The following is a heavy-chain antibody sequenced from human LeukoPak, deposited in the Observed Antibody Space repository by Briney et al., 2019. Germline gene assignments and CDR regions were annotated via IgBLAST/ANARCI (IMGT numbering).Heavy chain of an antibody. V-gene: IGHV4-30-4*01. Sequence: PSETLSLTCSVSGGSISRGDYYWSWIRQPPGKGLEWIGCINYSGSTYYDSSLKSRVTISVDTSKNQSSLKLSSVTAADTAVYYCAREYCRGGACYQPDYWGQGTLVTVSS. CDR3: AREYCRGGACYQPDY. CDR1: GGSISRGDYY. J-gene: IGHJ4*02. CDR2: INYSGST. D-gene: IGHD2-21*02.